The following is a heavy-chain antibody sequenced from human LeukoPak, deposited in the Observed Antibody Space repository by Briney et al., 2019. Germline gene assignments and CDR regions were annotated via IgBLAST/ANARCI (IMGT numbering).Heavy chain of an antibody. Sequence: ASVPDSCKACGGTFSRNVLSGVRQAPGQGLEWMGRIIPIIGTPDYAQKFQGRVTITADKSTHTAYMELTSLKSDDTAVYYCASVGGSSWYVSLYYWGQGTLVTVSS. CDR2: IIPIIGTP. J-gene: IGHJ4*02. CDR1: GGTFSRNV. D-gene: IGHD6-13*01. V-gene: IGHV1-69*04. CDR3: ASVGGSSWYVSLYY.